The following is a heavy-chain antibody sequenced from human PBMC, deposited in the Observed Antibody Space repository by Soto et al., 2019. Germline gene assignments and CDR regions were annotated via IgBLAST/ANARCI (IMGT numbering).Heavy chain of an antibody. CDR1: GGTFSSYA. J-gene: IGHJ3*02. CDR2: IIPIFGTA. V-gene: IGHV1-69*13. Sequence: ASVKVSCKASGGTFSSYAISWVRQAPGQGLEWMGGIIPIFGTANYAQKFQGRVTITADESTSTAYMELSSLRSEDTAVYYCARDSRSIVRGVIPVDDAFDIWGQGTMVTVSS. CDR3: ARDSRSIVRGVIPVDDAFDI. D-gene: IGHD3-10*01.